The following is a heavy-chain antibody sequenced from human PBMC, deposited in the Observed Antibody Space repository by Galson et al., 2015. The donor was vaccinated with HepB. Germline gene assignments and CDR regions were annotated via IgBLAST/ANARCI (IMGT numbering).Heavy chain of an antibody. J-gene: IGHJ4*02. V-gene: IGHV3-21*01. CDR3: ARDSGVPAAPLDY. CDR2: ISSSSSYI. D-gene: IGHD2-2*01. CDR1: GFTFSSYS. Sequence: SLRLSCAASGFTFSSYSMNWVRQAPGKGLEWVSSISSSSSYIYYADSVKGRFTISRDNAKNSLYLQMNSLRAEDTAVYYCARDSGVPAAPLDYWGQGTLVTVSS.